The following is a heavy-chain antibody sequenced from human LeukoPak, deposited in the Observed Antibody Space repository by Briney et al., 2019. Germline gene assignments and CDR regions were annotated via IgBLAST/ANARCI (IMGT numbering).Heavy chain of an antibody. D-gene: IGHD5-12*01. V-gene: IGHV1-18*01. CDR3: ARDYGYGVTVMISDDY. CDR2: ISGYNGNT. J-gene: IGHJ4*02. CDR1: AYTFNRYG. Sequence: ASVKVSCKASAYTFNRYGITWERHAPGQGLEWMGWISGYNGNTNYAQKLQGRVTMTTDTSTSTAYMELRSLRSDDTAMYYCARDYGYGVTVMISDDYWGQGTLVTVSS.